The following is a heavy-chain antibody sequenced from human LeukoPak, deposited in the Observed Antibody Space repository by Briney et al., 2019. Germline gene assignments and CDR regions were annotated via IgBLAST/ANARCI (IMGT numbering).Heavy chain of an antibody. V-gene: IGHV1-2*02. J-gene: IGHJ5*02. CDR3: SRGYYDFWSGYSA. D-gene: IGHD3-3*01. Sequence: ASVKLSCKASGYTFTGYYLHWVRRAPGQGLEWMGWINPDSGGTNYAKKLQGRVTMTTDTSTSTAHMELRSLRSDDTAVYYCSRGYYDFWSGYSAWGQGTLVTVSS. CDR2: INPDSGGT. CDR1: GYTFTGYY.